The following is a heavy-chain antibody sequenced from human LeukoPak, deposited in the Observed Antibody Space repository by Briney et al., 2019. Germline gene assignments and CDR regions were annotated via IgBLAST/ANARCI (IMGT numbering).Heavy chain of an antibody. CDR2: IHYSGST. CDR3: ARAPTVTQYYFDY. CDR1: GGSISSSGYY. V-gene: IGHV4-39*07. Sequence: PSETLSLTCTVSGGSISSSGYYWGWVRQPPGEGLKWIGSIHYSGSTYYIPSLKSRITISLDMSKNQYSLKLSSVTAADTAVYYCARAPTVTQYYFDYWGQGTLVTVSS. D-gene: IGHD4-17*01. J-gene: IGHJ4*02.